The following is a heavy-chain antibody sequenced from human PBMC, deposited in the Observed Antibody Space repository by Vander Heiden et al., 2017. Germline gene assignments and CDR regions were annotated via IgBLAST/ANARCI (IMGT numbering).Heavy chain of an antibody. D-gene: IGHD1-1*01. CDR2: ITWNSGSI. J-gene: IGHJ6*02. CDR3: AKDMRGNSYYGMDV. CDR1: GFTSDGYV. V-gene: IGHV3-9*02. Sequence: EVQLVASWGGLVQPGRYLRLLCAAPGFTSDGYVMHWVRQAPGKGLEWVSGITWNSGSIAYADSVKGRFTISRDNAKNSLYLQMNSLRVEDTAVYYCAKDMRGNSYYGMDVWGQGTTVTVSS.